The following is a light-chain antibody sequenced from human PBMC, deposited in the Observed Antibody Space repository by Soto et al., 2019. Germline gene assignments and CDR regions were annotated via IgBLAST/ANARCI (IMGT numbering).Light chain of an antibody. J-gene: IGLJ1*01. CDR3: SSYTSSSTYV. CDR2: DVS. V-gene: IGLV2-14*01. Sequence: QSALTQPASVSGSPGQSIAISCTGTSSDVGGYDYVSWYQQHPGKAPKLMIYDVSNRPSVVSNRFSGSKSDNTASLTISGLQAEDEADYYCSSYTSSSTYVFGSATKLTVL. CDR1: SSDVGGYDY.